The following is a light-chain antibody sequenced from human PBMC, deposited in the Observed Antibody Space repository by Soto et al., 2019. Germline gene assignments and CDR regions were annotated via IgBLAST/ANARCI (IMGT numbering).Light chain of an antibody. Sequence: VLTQPPSVSGAPGQRVTISCTGSSSNIGAGYDVHWYQQLPGTAPKLLIYGNSNRPSGVPDRFSGSKSGTSASLAITGLQAEDEADYYCQSYDSSLSGYYVFGTGTKVT. CDR2: GNS. V-gene: IGLV1-40*01. CDR3: QSYDSSLSGYYV. CDR1: SSNIGAGYD. J-gene: IGLJ1*01.